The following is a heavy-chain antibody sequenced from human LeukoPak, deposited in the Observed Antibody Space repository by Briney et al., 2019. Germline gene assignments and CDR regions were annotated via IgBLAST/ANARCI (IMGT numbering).Heavy chain of an antibody. CDR2: ISGSGGNT. V-gene: IGHV3-23*01. D-gene: IGHD3-10*01. Sequence: PGGSLRLSCAASGFTFSSYAMSWVRQAPGKGLEWVSGISGSGGNTYYADSVKGRFTISRDNSKNTLYLHMNSLRAEDTAVYYCAKGEYYGSGTYYQATEFDYWGQGILVTASS. CDR1: GFTFSSYA. J-gene: IGHJ4*02. CDR3: AKGEYYGSGTYYQATEFDY.